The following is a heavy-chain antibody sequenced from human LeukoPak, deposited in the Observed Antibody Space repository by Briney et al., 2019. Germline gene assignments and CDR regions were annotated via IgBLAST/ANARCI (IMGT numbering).Heavy chain of an antibody. CDR1: GGSISSSSYY. CDR2: IYYSGST. V-gene: IGHV4-39*07. Sequence: SETLSLTCTVSGGSISSSSYYWGWIRQPPGKGLEWIGSIYYSGSTYYNPSLKSRVTISVDTSKNQFSLKLSSVTAADTAVYYCARDSVEGDFWSGYYNGKNYWYFDLWGRGTLVTVS. D-gene: IGHD3-3*01. CDR3: ARDSVEGDFWSGYYNGKNYWYFDL. J-gene: IGHJ2*01.